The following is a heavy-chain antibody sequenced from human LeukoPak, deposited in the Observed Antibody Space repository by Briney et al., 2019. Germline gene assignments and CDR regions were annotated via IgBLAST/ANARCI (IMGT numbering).Heavy chain of an antibody. CDR2: IYYNGNT. CDR3: ARDYDFWSGPLLDY. V-gene: IGHV4-59*12. J-gene: IGHJ4*02. Sequence: SETLSLTCTVSGGSISSSYWSWIRQPPRKGLEWIGYIYYNGNTRYHPSLEGRVAISLDTSNNRFSLSLSSVTAADTAVYYCARDYDFWSGPLLDYWGQGTLVTVSS. CDR1: GGSISSSY. D-gene: IGHD3-3*01.